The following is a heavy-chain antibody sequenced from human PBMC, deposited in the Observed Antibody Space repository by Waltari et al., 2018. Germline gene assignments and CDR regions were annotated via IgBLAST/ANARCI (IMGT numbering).Heavy chain of an antibody. CDR2: INHSGST. J-gene: IGHJ3*02. CDR3: AGASKSKDAFDI. V-gene: IGHV4-34*01. CDR1: GGSFSGYY. Sequence: QVQLQQWGAGLLKPSETLSLTCAVYGGSFSGYYWSCIRQPPGKGLEWIGEINHSGSTNYNPSLKSRVTISVDTSKNQFSLKLSSVTAADTAVYYCAGASKSKDAFDIWGQGTMVTVSS.